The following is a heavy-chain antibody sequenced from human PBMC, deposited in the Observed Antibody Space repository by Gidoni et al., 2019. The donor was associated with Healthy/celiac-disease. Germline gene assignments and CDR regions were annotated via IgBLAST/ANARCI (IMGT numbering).Heavy chain of an antibody. CDR2: ISSSGSTI. D-gene: IGHD6-13*01. CDR3: ARQQQHSYFDL. V-gene: IGHV3-48*03. J-gene: IGHJ2*01. CDR1: VFTFSSYE. Sequence: EVQLVESGGGLVQPGGYLRLSCSASVFTFSSYEMNWVRPAPGKGLEWGSYISSSGSTIYYAASVKGRFTISRDNAKNSLYLQMNSLRAEDTAVYYCARQQQHSYFDLWGRGTLVTVSS.